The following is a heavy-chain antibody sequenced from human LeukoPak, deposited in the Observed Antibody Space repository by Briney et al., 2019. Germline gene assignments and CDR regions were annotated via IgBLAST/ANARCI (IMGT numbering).Heavy chain of an antibody. V-gene: IGHV3-15*01. CDR1: GFTFSNTW. CDR2: IQSKTDGGTS. CDR3: ATLTVRGVINI. J-gene: IGHJ4*02. Sequence: GGSLRLSCAASGFTFSNTWMNWVRQAPGKGLEWVGRIQSKTDGGTSEYAAPVKGRFTISRDDSKTTLYLQMNSLKTEDTAVYYCATLTVRGVINIWGQGTLVTVSS. D-gene: IGHD3-10*01.